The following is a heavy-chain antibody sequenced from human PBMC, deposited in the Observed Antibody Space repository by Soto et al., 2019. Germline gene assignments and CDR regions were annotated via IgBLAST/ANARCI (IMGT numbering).Heavy chain of an antibody. Sequence: GGSLRLSCAASGFTFSSYEMNWVRQAPGKGLEWVSYISSSGSTIYYADSVKGRFTISRDNAKNSLYLQMNSLRAEDTAVYYCARNSYDFWSGRIYYYYGMDVWGQGTMVTVSS. D-gene: IGHD3-3*01. CDR3: ARNSYDFWSGRIYYYYGMDV. J-gene: IGHJ6*02. CDR2: ISSSGSTI. CDR1: GFTFSSYE. V-gene: IGHV3-48*03.